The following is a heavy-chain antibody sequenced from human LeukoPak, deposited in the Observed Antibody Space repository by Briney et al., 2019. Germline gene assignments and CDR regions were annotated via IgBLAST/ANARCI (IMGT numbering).Heavy chain of an antibody. CDR2: TYYRSKWYN. V-gene: IGHV6-1*01. CDR1: GDSVSINSAA. CDR3: SRGRYFDWLPMGGYFQH. D-gene: IGHD3-9*01. J-gene: IGHJ1*01. Sequence: SQTLSLTCAISGDSVSINSAAWNWIRQSPSRGLEWLGRTYYRSKWYNDYAVSVKSRITINPDTSKNQFSLQLNSVTPEDTAVYYCSRGRYFDWLPMGGYFQHWGQGTLVTVSS.